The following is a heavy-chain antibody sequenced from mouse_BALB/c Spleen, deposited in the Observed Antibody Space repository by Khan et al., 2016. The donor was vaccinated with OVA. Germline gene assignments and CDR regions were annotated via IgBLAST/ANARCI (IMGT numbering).Heavy chain of an antibody. V-gene: IGHV1-77*01. CDR3: ARGGGWGGMFDF. CDR2: IYPGSGST. CDR1: GYTFTDYI. D-gene: IGHD3-3*01. Sequence: QVQLKQSGPELVKPGASVKMSCKTSGYTFTDYIISWVKQRTGQGLEWIGEIYPGSGSTYYNEKFNDKATLTADKSSNTAYMQISSLTSEDSAVYFCARGGGWGGMFDFLGQGTTLTVSS. J-gene: IGHJ2*01.